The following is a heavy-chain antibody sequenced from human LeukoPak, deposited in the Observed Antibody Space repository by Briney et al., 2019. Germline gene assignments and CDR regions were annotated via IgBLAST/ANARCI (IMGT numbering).Heavy chain of an antibody. J-gene: IGHJ5*02. V-gene: IGHV1-18*04. CDR3: ARVCGSGSYYNAAKENWFDP. CDR2: ISAYNGNT. Sequence: ASVKVSCKASGHTFTGYYMHWVRQAPGQGLEWMGWISAYNGNTNYAQKLQGRVTMTTDTSTSTAYMELRSLRSDDTAVYYCARVCGSGSYYNAAKENWFDPWGQGTLVTVSS. CDR1: GHTFTGYY. D-gene: IGHD3-10*01.